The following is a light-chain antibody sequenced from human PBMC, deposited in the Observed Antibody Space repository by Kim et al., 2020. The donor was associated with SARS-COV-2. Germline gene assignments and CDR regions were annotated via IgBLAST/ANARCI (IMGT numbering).Light chain of an antibody. Sequence: LRQTVRITCQGDSLRSYYASWYQQKPGQAPVLVIYGKNNRPSGIPDRFSGSSSGNTASLTITGAQAEDEADYYCNSRDSSGNHRGVFGGGTKLTVL. V-gene: IGLV3-19*01. J-gene: IGLJ3*02. CDR3: NSRDSSGNHRGV. CDR1: SLRSYY. CDR2: GKN.